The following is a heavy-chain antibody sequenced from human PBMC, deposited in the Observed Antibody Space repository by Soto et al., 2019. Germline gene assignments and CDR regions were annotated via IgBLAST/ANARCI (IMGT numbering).Heavy chain of an antibody. J-gene: IGHJ4*02. CDR3: ARVGAEGYYYDSSGLN. V-gene: IGHV1-69*13. D-gene: IGHD3-22*01. CDR2: IIPIFGTA. CDR1: GGTFSSYA. Sequence: SSVKVSCKASGGTFSSYAISWVRQAPGQGLEWMGGIIPIFGTANYAQKFQGRVTITADESTSTAYMELSSLRSEDTAVYYCARVGAEGYYYDSSGLNWGQGNRGTVSS.